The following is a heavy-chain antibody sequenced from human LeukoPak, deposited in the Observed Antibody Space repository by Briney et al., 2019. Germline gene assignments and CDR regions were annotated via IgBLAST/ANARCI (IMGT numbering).Heavy chain of an antibody. D-gene: IGHD2-2*01. CDR3: ARDLQYLLLMGEIDY. J-gene: IGHJ4*02. CDR1: GFTFSSYG. V-gene: IGHV3-30*03. CDR2: ISYDGSNK. Sequence: GRSLRLSCAASGFTFSSYGMHWVRQAPGKGLEWVAVISYDGSNKYYADSVKGRFTISRDNSKNTLYLQMHSLRADDTAVYYCARDLQYLLLMGEIDYWGQGTLVTVSS.